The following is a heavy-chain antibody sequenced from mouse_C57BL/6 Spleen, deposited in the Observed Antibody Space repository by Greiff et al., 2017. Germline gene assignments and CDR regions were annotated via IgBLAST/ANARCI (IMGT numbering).Heavy chain of an antibody. V-gene: IGHV1-80*01. Sequence: LQQSGASVKISCTASGYAFSSYWMNWVKQRPGKGLAWIGQIYPGDGDINYNGKFKGKATLTADKSSSTAYMQLSSLTSEDSAVYFCAREPYGSSYGYFDVWGTGTTVTVSS. D-gene: IGHD1-1*01. CDR3: AREPYGSSYGYFDV. CDR1: GYAFSSYW. J-gene: IGHJ1*03. CDR2: IYPGDGDI.